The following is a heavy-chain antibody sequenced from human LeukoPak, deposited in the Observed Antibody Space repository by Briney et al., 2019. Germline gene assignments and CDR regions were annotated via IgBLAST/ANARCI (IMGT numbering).Heavy chain of an antibody. V-gene: IGHV1-2*02. CDR2: INPNSGGT. CDR1: GYTFTGYY. CDR3: ARGYGSGSYFFDWFDP. D-gene: IGHD3-10*01. J-gene: IGHJ5*02. Sequence: ASVKVSCKASGYTFTGYYMHWVRQAPGQGLEWMGWINPNSGGTNYAQKFQGRVTMTRDTSISTAYMELSRLRSEDTAVYYCARGYGSGSYFFDWFDPWGQGTLVTVSS.